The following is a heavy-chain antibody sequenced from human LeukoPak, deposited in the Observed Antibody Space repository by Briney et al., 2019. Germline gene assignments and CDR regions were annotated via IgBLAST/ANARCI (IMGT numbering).Heavy chain of an antibody. CDR1: GFTFSDYA. CDR2: ISGNGVST. D-gene: IGHD5-12*01. CDR3: ARARGYSYAIDFDY. J-gene: IGHJ4*02. Sequence: PGGSLRLSCEASGFTFSDYAMTWVRQAPGKGLEWVSGISGNGVSTYYGDSVRGRFTTSRDNSKNTHDLQMNSLRAEDTAVYYCARARGYSYAIDFDYWGQGALVTVSS. V-gene: IGHV3-23*01.